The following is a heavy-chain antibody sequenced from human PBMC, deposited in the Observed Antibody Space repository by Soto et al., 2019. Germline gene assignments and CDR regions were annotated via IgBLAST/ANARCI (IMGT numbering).Heavy chain of an antibody. V-gene: IGHV1-69*13. CDR3: ARGGGPYVWFNEF. CDR2: IIPVFGTT. CDR1: GGLFSSFA. J-gene: IGHJ4*02. D-gene: IGHD3-16*01. Sequence: SVKVSCKDSGGLFSSFAISWVRQAPGQGLEWMGGIIPVFGTTNYAQKFQGRVTITADESTNTAYMELSSLTSDDTAMYYCARGGGPYVWFNEFWGQGTQVTVSS.